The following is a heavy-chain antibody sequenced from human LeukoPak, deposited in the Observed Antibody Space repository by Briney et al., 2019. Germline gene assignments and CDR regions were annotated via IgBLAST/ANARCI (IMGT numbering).Heavy chain of an antibody. CDR3: AKDPTVWGASQIDY. Sequence: GGSLRLSCAASGFTFSNYAMNWVRQAPGKGLEWVSAISGSGGSTYYADSVKGRFTISRDNSKNTLYLQMNSLRAEDTAVYYCAKDPTVWGASQIDYWGQGTLVTVSS. CDR1: GFTFSNYA. J-gene: IGHJ4*02. CDR2: ISGSGGST. V-gene: IGHV3-23*01. D-gene: IGHD1-26*01.